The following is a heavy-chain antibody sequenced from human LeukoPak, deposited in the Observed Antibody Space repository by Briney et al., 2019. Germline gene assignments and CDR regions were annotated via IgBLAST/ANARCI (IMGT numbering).Heavy chain of an antibody. D-gene: IGHD2/OR15-2a*01. CDR3: AKDAQLRSRWFDP. CDR1: GFTFSSYA. Sequence: GGSLRLSCGASGFTFSSYAMSWVRQAPGKGLEWVANIKQDGSEKYYVDSVRGRFTISRDNAKNSVYLQMDTLRVEDTAMYYCAKDAQLRSRWFDPWGQGTLVTVSS. V-gene: IGHV3-7*03. J-gene: IGHJ5*02. CDR2: IKQDGSEK.